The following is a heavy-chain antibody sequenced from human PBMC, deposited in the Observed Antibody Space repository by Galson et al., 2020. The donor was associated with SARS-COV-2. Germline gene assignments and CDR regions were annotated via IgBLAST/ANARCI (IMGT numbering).Heavy chain of an antibody. Sequence: SGPTLVKPTQTLTLTCTFSGFSLSTSGMCVSWIRQPPGKALEWLALIDWDDDKYYSTSLKTRLTISKDTSKNQVVLTMTNMDPVDTATYYCARNQLRFVEWLPFDPWGQGTLVTVSS. V-gene: IGHV2-70*01. D-gene: IGHD3-3*01. CDR2: IDWDDDK. CDR1: GFSLSTSGMC. CDR3: ARNQLRFVEWLPFDP. J-gene: IGHJ5*02.